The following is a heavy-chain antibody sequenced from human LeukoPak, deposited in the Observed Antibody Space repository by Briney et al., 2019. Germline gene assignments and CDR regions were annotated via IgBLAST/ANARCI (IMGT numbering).Heavy chain of an antibody. Sequence: ASVKVSCKASGYTFTGYYMHWVRQAPGQGLEWMGWINPNSGGTNYAQKFQGRVTMTRDTSISTAYMELSSLRSEDTAVYYCARDDYGDYVGFDYWGQGTLVTVSS. D-gene: IGHD4-17*01. J-gene: IGHJ4*02. CDR2: INPNSGGT. CDR3: ARDDYGDYVGFDY. CDR1: GYTFTGYY. V-gene: IGHV1-2*02.